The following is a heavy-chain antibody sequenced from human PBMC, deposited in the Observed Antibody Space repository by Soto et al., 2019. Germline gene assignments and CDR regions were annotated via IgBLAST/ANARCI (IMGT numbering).Heavy chain of an antibody. D-gene: IGHD3-9*01. Sequence: QVQLVESGGGVVQPGRSLRLSCAASGFIFSGYAMHWVRQAPGKGLEWVAVISYDGNTQYYADSVRGRFTVSRDNSNNMIYVQMDNLRDDDTAMYYCAKETNAYEINYWGQGTLVTVSS. CDR3: AKETNAYEINY. CDR1: GFIFSGYA. V-gene: IGHV3-30-3*01. J-gene: IGHJ4*02. CDR2: ISYDGNTQ.